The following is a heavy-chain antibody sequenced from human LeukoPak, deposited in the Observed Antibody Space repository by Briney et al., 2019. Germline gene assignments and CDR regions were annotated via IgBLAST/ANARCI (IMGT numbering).Heavy chain of an antibody. CDR3: ARGPTAVAGWKYFDL. J-gene: IGHJ2*01. CDR1: GGSFSGYY. V-gene: IGHV4-34*01. Sequence: SETLSLTCAAYGGSFSGYYWSWIRQPPGKGLEWTGEINHCGSTNYNPSLKSRVTISVDTSMNQFSLKLSSVTAADTAVYYCARGPTAVAGWKYFDLWGRGTLVTVSS. D-gene: IGHD6-19*01. CDR2: INHCGST.